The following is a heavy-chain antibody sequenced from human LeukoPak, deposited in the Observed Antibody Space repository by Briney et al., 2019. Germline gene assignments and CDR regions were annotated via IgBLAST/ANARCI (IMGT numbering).Heavy chain of an antibody. Sequence: ASVKVSCKASGYSFSNYYMQWVRQAPGQGLEWMGGIIPIFGTANYAQKFQGRVTITADESTSTAYMELSSLRSEDTAVYYCARVPGAAAGTFPWGYYYYGMDVWGQGTTVTVSS. CDR3: ARVPGAAAGTFPWGYYYYGMDV. CDR1: GYSFSNYY. J-gene: IGHJ6*02. V-gene: IGHV1-69*13. CDR2: IIPIFGTA. D-gene: IGHD6-13*01.